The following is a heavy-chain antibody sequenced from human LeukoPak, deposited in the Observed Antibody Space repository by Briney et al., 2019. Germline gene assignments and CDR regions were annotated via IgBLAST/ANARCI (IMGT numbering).Heavy chain of an antibody. CDR2: IYYSGST. CDR3: ARDLETGTTSRRFDY. V-gene: IGHV4-59*01. Sequence: PSETLSLTCTVSGGSISSYYWSWIRQPPGKGLEWIGYIYYSGSTNYTPSLKSRVTISVDTSKNLFSLKLSSVTAADTAVYYCARDLETGTTSRRFDYWGQGTLVTVSS. CDR1: GGSISSYY. J-gene: IGHJ4*02. D-gene: IGHD1-7*01.